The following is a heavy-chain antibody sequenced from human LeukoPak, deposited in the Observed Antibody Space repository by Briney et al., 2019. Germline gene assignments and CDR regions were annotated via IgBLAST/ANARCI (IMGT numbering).Heavy chain of an antibody. CDR1: GFPFSTYA. CDR3: ARADYGDYGLYFDY. J-gene: IGHJ4*02. CDR2: ISGSGGST. D-gene: IGHD4-17*01. V-gene: IGHV3-23*01. Sequence: GGSLRLSCAASGFPFSTYAMSWVRQAPGKGLEWVSAISGSGGSTYYADSVKGRFTISRDNAKNTLYLHMHSLRAEDTAVYYCARADYGDYGLYFDYWGQGSLVTVSS.